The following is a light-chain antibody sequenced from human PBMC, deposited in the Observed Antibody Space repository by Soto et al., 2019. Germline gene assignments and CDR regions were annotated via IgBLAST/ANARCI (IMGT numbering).Light chain of an antibody. Sequence: EIVLTQSPVTLSLSPGERATLSCRASQSLGSDYSAWYQQKLGQTRGLLIYRASSRATGIPDRFSSSGSGTVFPLTNSRLEPEDFAVYYCQQYGSSPLTFGGGTKVEI. V-gene: IGKV3-20*01. CDR3: QQYGSSPLT. J-gene: IGKJ4*01. CDR1: QSLGSDY. CDR2: RAS.